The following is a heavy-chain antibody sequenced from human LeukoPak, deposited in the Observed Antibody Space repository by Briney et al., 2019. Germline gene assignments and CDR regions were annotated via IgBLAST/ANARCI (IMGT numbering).Heavy chain of an antibody. CDR2: ISHSGST. CDR3: ARLDYYDSRGYYFDY. V-gene: IGHV4-34*01. D-gene: IGHD3-22*01. J-gene: IGHJ4*02. Sequence: PSETLSLTCAVYGGSFSGYYWSWIRQPPGKGLEWIGEISHSGSTNYNPSLKSRVTISVDTSKNQFSLKLSSVTAADTAVYYCARLDYYDSRGYYFDYWGQGTLVTVSS. CDR1: GGSFSGYY.